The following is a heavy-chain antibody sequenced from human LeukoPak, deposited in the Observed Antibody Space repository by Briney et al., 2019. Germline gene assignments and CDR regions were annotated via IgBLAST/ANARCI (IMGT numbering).Heavy chain of an antibody. V-gene: IGHV3-21*01. CDR1: GFTFSSYS. CDR3: ARGYSSSWSIFDY. D-gene: IGHD6-13*01. Sequence: GGSLRLSCAASGFTFSSYSMNWVRQAPGKGLEWVSSISSSSSYIYYADSVKGRFTISRDNAKNSLYLQMNSLRAEDMAVYYCARGYSSSWSIFDYWGQGTLVTVSS. J-gene: IGHJ4*02. CDR2: ISSSSSYI.